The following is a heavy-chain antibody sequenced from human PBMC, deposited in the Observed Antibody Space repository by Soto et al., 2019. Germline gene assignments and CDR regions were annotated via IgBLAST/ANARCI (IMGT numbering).Heavy chain of an antibody. D-gene: IGHD2-15*01. CDR1: GGSIRSYY. CDR2: IYYSGST. CDR3: ASARSGGPRHFYYYGMDV. V-gene: IGHV4-59*01. J-gene: IGHJ6*02. Sequence: SETLSLTCTVSGGSIRSYYWSGIRQPPGKGLEWIGYIYYSGSTNYNPSLKSRVTISVDTSKNQFSLKLSSVTAADTAVYYCASARSGGPRHFYYYGMDVWGQGTTVTVSS.